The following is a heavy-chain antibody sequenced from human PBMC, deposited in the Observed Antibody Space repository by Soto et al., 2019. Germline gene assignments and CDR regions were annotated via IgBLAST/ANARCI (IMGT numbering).Heavy chain of an antibody. CDR1: GFTFSTYT. V-gene: IGHV3-23*01. CDR2: ISGSGGHT. D-gene: IGHD6-13*01. CDR3: AKDGTYSSSWPYYFDH. Sequence: EVQLLESGGGLVQPGGSMRLSCAVSGFTFSTYTMTWLRQAPGEGLEWVSSISGSGGHTYYADSVKGRLIVSRDNSKNTLYLQMNSLRAEDTAVYYCAKDGTYSSSWPYYFDHWGQGTLVPVSS. J-gene: IGHJ4*02.